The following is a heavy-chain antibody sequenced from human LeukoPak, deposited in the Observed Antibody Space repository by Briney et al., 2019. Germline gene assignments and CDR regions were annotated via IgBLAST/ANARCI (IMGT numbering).Heavy chain of an antibody. V-gene: IGHV1-69*06. CDR2: IIPIFGTA. CDR1: GGTFSIYA. D-gene: IGHD3-10*01. Sequence: GASVKVSFTASGGTFSIYAISWVRQAPGQGLEWMGGIIPIFGTANYAQKFQGRVTITADKSTSTAYMELSSLRSEDTAVYYCAREAGYYYGSGSYFDCWGQGTLVTVSS. J-gene: IGHJ4*02. CDR3: AREAGYYYGSGSYFDC.